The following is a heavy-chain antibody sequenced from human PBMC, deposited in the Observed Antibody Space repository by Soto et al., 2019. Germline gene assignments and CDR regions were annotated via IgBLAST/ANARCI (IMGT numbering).Heavy chain of an antibody. D-gene: IGHD2-15*01. CDR1: GGSISSYY. Sequence: SETLSLTCTVSGGSISSYYWSWIRQPPGKGLEWIGYIYYSGSTNYNPSLKSRVTISVDTSKNRFSLKLSSVTAADTAVYYCARDGGYCSGGSCYEDAFDIWGQGTMVTVSS. CDR3: ARDGGYCSGGSCYEDAFDI. V-gene: IGHV4-59*01. J-gene: IGHJ3*02. CDR2: IYYSGST.